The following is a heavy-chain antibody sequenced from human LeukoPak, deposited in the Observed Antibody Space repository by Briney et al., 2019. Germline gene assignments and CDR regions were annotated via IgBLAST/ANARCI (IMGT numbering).Heavy chain of an antibody. CDR3: AKGDSVNYYGSGSYRNHDAFDI. V-gene: IGHV3-48*01. D-gene: IGHD3-10*01. CDR1: GFTFSSYS. CDR2: ISSRSSTI. J-gene: IGHJ3*02. Sequence: GGSLRLSCAASGFTFSSYSMNWVRQAPGKGREWVSYISSRSSTIYYADSVKGRFTISRDNAKNSLYLQMNSLRAEDTAVYYCAKGDSVNYYGSGSYRNHDAFDIWGQGTMVTVSS.